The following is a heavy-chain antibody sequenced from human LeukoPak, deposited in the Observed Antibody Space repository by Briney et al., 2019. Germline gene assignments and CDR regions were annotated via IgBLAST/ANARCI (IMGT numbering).Heavy chain of an antibody. J-gene: IGHJ4*02. CDR1: GFTFSSYW. V-gene: IGHV3-7*04. Sequence: PGGPLRLFCAASGFTFSSYWMSWVRQAPGKGLEGVANIKQDGRENLYVVSVRGRFTISRDNAKNSLYLQMNSLRAEDTAVYNCARDSATYRYWGQGTLVTASS. D-gene: IGHD1-26*01. CDR2: IKQDGREN. CDR3: ARDSATYRY.